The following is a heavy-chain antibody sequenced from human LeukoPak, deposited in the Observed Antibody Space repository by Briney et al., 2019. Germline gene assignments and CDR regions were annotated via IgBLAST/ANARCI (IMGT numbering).Heavy chain of an antibody. CDR1: GFTFSSYA. J-gene: IGHJ4*02. CDR2: ISYDGSNK. CDR3: ARDGLLGYFDY. V-gene: IGHV3-30-3*01. Sequence: GRSLRLSCAASGFTFSSYAMHWFRQAPGKGLEWVAVISYDGSNKYYADSVKGRFTISRDNSKNTLYLQMNSLRAEDTAVYYCARDGLLGYFDYWGQGTLVTVSS. D-gene: IGHD7-27*01.